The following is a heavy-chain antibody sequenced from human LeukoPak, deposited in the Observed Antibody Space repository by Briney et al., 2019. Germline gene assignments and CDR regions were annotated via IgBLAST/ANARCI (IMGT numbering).Heavy chain of an antibody. CDR1: GFTFTPYS. CDR2: ITSSSSYT. Sequence: GGSLRLSCAASGFTFTPYSMIWVRQAPGKGLEWVSSITSSSSYTYYADSVKGRFTISRDNAKNSLYLQMNSLRADDTAIYYCTRLSPAYQLLSWSAFDIWGQGTLVTVS. V-gene: IGHV3-21*06. J-gene: IGHJ3*02. D-gene: IGHD2-2*01. CDR3: TRLSPAYQLLSWSAFDI.